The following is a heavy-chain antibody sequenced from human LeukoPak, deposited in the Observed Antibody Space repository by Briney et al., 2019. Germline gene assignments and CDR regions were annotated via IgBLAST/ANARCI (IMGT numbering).Heavy chain of an antibody. V-gene: IGHV5-51*01. Sequence: GESLKISCNASGYSFTTHWIGWVRQKPGKGLEWMGIIFPGDSGALYTPSFQGQVTFSVDTSINAAYLQWSSLKASDTAIYCARSSFRGAMAAAGVDSWGQGTLVTVSS. CDR1: GYSFTTHW. D-gene: IGHD6-13*01. J-gene: IGHJ4*02. CDR2: IFPGDSGA. CDR3: ARSSFRGAMAAAGVDS.